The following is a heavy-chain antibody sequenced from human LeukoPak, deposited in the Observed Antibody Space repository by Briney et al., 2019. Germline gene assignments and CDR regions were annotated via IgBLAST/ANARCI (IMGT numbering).Heavy chain of an antibody. CDR1: GFTFSGSA. J-gene: IGHJ4*02. Sequence: HPGGSLRLSCATSGFTFSGSAIHWVRQASGKGLEWVGRNRSKANSYATTDVASVRGRFSISRDDSKNTAYLQMNSLKTEDTAVYYCTRPSYDSSVSGVVYWGQGTLVTVSS. V-gene: IGHV3-73*01. CDR3: TRPSYDSSVSGVVY. CDR2: NRSKANSYAT. D-gene: IGHD3-22*01.